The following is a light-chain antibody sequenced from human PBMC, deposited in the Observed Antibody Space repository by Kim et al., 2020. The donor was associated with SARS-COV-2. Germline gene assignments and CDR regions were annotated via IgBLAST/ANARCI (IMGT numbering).Light chain of an antibody. Sequence: PASISCRSSQSLLHRNGYNYVDWYFQKVGHSPQLLSYLGSIRASGIPDRFSGSGSGTDLTLKISRVEAEDVGVYFCMQTLQTPYTFGQGTKVDIK. V-gene: IGKV2-28*01. J-gene: IGKJ2*01. CDR3: MQTLQTPYT. CDR2: LGS. CDR1: QSLLHRNGYNY.